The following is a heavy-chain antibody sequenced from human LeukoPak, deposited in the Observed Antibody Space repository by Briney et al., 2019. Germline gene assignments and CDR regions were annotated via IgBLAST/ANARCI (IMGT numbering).Heavy chain of an antibody. J-gene: IGHJ4*02. V-gene: IGHV3-23*01. D-gene: IGHD4-17*01. CDR2: ISGSGGST. CDR1: GFTFSYYS. Sequence: GGSLRLSCVASGFTFSYYSMNWVRQAPGKGLEWVSAISGSGGSTYYADSVKGRFTISRDNSKNTLYLQMNSLRAEDTAVYYCAKDSRDYAQDWGQGTLVTVSS. CDR3: AKDSRDYAQD.